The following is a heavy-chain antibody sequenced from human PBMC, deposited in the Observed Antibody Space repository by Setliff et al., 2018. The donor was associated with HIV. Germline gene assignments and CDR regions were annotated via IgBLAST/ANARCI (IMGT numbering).Heavy chain of an antibody. CDR1: GFTFSTFG. CDR3: AKGASGWSPDY. J-gene: IGHJ4*02. D-gene: IGHD6-19*01. V-gene: IGHV3-30*02. CDR2: IRYDSSNK. Sequence: GGSLRLSCAASGFTFSTFGLHWVRQAPGKGLEWVTFIRYDSSNKYYADSVKGRFTISRDNSKNMVFLQMNSLRPEDTALYYCAKGASGWSPDYWGQGTLVTVSS.